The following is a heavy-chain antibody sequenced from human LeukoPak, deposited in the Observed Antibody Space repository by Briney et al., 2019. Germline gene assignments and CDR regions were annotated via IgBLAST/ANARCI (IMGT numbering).Heavy chain of an antibody. J-gene: IGHJ3*02. CDR3: ARDHHRRLYDSQARDTFDI. CDR2: ISSSSSTM. D-gene: IGHD3-22*01. Sequence: GGSLRLSCAASGFTVSSNYMNWVRQAPGKGLEWVSYISSSSSTMYYADSVKGRFSISRDNAKKSLYLQMNSLRAEDTAVYYCARDHHRRLYDSQARDTFDIWGQGTMVTVSS. CDR1: GFTVSSNY. V-gene: IGHV3-48*01.